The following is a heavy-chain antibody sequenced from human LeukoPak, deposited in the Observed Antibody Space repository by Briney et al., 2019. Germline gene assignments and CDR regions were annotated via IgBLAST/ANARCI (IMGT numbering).Heavy chain of an antibody. J-gene: IGHJ4*02. V-gene: IGHV3-21*01. Sequence: PGGSLRLSCAASGFTFSSYSMNWVRQAPGKGLEWVSSISSSSSYIYYADSVKGRFTISRDNAKNSLYLQMNSLRAEDTAVYYCARDFSGWAYFDYWGQGTLVTVSS. CDR2: ISSSSSYI. CDR1: GFTFSSYS. D-gene: IGHD6-19*01. CDR3: ARDFSGWAYFDY.